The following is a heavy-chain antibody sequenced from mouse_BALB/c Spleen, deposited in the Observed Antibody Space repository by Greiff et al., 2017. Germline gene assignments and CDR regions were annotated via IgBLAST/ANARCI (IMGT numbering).Heavy chain of an antibody. CDR3: ARDRWLLPYAMDY. J-gene: IGHJ4*01. Sequence: EVKLMESGGGLVQPGGSLRLSCATSGFTFTDYYMSWVRQPPGKALEWLGFIRNKANGYTTEYSASVKGRFTISSDNSQSILYLQMNTLRAEDSATYYCARDRWLLPYAMDYWGQGTSVTVPS. D-gene: IGHD2-3*01. CDR2: IRNKANGYTT. CDR1: GFTFTDYY. V-gene: IGHV7-3*02.